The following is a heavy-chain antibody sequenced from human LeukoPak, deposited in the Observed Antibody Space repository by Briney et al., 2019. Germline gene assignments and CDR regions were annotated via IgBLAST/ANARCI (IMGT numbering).Heavy chain of an antibody. V-gene: IGHV4-59*11. CDR2: IYYSGST. CDR3: ARVRDRSGYFYDFDY. Sequence: SETLSLTCTVSGGSISSHYWSWIRQPPGKGLEWIGYIYYSGSTNYNSSLKSRVTISVDTSKNQFSLKLSSVTAADTAVYYCARVRDRSGYFYDFDYWGQGTLVTVSS. D-gene: IGHD3-22*01. CDR1: GGSISSHY. J-gene: IGHJ4*02.